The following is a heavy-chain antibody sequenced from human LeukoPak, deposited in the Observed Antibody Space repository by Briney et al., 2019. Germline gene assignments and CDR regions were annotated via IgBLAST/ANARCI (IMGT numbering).Heavy chain of an antibody. CDR1: GFTFSSYW. V-gene: IGHV3-7*01. J-gene: IGHJ5*02. Sequence: GGSLRLSCAASGFTFSSYWMSWVRQAPVKGLEWVANIKQDGSEKYYVDSVKGRFTISRDNAKNSLYLQMNSLRAEDTAVYYCARDRGTISGWFDPWGQGTLVTVSS. D-gene: IGHD1-1*01. CDR2: IKQDGSEK. CDR3: ARDRGTISGWFDP.